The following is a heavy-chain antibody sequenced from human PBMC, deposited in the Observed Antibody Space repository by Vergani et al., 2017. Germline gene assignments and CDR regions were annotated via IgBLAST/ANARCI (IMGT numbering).Heavy chain of an antibody. Sequence: QVQLHESGPGLLKPSETLSLTCAVYGGSFSGYYWGWIRQPPGKGLEWIASIYYSGSTYYNPSLKSRVTISVDTSKNQFSLKLSSVTAADTAVYFCARHSTVEWLVKLGWIDPWGQGILVTVSS. CDR1: GGSFSGYY. CDR2: IYYSGST. V-gene: IGHV4-39*01. D-gene: IGHD6-19*01. J-gene: IGHJ5*02. CDR3: ARHSTVEWLVKLGWIDP.